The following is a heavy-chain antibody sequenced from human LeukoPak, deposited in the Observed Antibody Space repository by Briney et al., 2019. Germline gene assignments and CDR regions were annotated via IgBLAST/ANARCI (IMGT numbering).Heavy chain of an antibody. V-gene: IGHV4-59*08. Sequence: SETLSLTCTVSGGSISSYYWSWIRQPPGKGLEWIGYIYYSGSTNYNPSLKSRVTISVDRSKNQFSLKLSSVTAADTAVYYCARRGIVVVPAAHGPDPTYYYYGMDVWGQGTTVTVSS. CDR3: ARRGIVVVPAAHGPDPTYYYYGMDV. CDR1: GGSISSYY. CDR2: IYYSGST. J-gene: IGHJ6*02. D-gene: IGHD2-2*01.